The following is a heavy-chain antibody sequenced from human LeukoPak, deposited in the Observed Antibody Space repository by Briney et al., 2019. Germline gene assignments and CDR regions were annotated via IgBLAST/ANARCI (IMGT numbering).Heavy chain of an antibody. CDR2: ISGSGET. J-gene: IGHJ5*02. Sequence: GGSLRLSCAASGFNFNNYVMSWVRQTPGRGLEWVSAISGSGETYYADSVRGRFTISRDNSKNTLDVQINSLRTEDTAIYYCVRDNSGYPNWFDAWGQGTPVTVSS. CDR3: VRDNSGYPNWFDA. D-gene: IGHD3-22*01. CDR1: GFNFNNYV. V-gene: IGHV3-23*01.